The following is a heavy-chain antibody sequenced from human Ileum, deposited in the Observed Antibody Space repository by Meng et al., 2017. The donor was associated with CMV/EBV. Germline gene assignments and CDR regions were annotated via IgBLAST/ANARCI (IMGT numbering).Heavy chain of an antibody. CDR1: GDSITSLKW. Sequence: QVRLQESGPGLVKPSGTLSLTCTVSGDSITSLKWWSWVRQPQGKGLEWIAEIYHSGLTNYNAPFKSRVTVSVDTSKNEFSLSLRSVTAADTAVYYCASRSYYGRRWFEPWGQGTLVTVSS. CDR2: IYHSGLT. V-gene: IGHV4-4*02. J-gene: IGHJ5*02. D-gene: IGHD3-16*01. CDR3: ASRSYYGRRWFEP.